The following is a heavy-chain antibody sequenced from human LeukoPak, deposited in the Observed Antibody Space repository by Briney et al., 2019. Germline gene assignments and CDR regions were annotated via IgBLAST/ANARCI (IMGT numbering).Heavy chain of an antibody. CDR3: ARIYGRPPRFDP. Sequence: SETLSLTCSVSGGSINSYYWSWIRQPPGKGLEWIGYIYYSGSTNYNPSLKSRVTISVDTSKHQFSLKLSSVTAADTAVYYCARIYGRPPRFDPWGQGTLVTVSS. CDR1: GGSINSYY. CDR2: IYYSGST. J-gene: IGHJ5*02. D-gene: IGHD3-10*01. V-gene: IGHV4-59*01.